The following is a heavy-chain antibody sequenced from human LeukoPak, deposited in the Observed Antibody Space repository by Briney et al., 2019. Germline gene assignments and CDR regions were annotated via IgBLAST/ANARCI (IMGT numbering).Heavy chain of an antibody. J-gene: IGHJ4*02. CDR3: ARDDSSGYYSLITDY. CDR2: IWYDGSNK. D-gene: IGHD3-22*01. CDR1: GFTFSSYG. Sequence: GRSLRLSCAASGFTFSSYGMHWVRQAPGKGLEWVAVIWYDGSNKYYADSVKGRFTISRDNSKNTLYLQMISLRAEDTAVYYCARDDSSGYYSLITDYWGQGTLVTVSS. V-gene: IGHV3-33*01.